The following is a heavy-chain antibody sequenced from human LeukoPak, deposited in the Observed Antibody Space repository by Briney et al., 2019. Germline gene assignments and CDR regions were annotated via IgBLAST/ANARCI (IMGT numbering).Heavy chain of an antibody. V-gene: IGHV3-49*04. CDR3: TIDLGGGVIVH. J-gene: IGHJ4*02. CDR1: GFTFSDHG. CDR2: IRSKRYGGAT. Sequence: GGSLRLSCTDSGFTFSDHGMTWVRQAPGKGRGWVGFIRSKRYGGATKYAASVKGRFTISRDDSKSIAYLQMTSLKTEDTAVYYCTIDLGGGVIVHWGQGTLVTVSS. D-gene: IGHD3-16*02.